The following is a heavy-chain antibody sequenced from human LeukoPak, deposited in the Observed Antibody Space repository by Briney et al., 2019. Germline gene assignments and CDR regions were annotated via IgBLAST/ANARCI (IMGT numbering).Heavy chain of an antibody. CDR1: GGTFSSYA. V-gene: IGHV1-69*04. CDR3: ARPHYYDGSGYSVLDAFDI. J-gene: IGHJ3*02. CDR2: IIPSLGIT. Sequence: ASVNVSCKSSGGTFSSYAISWLRQAPGQGLEWMGMIIPSLGITNYAQKFQGRVTITADKSTSKAYMELSSLRSEDTAVCCCARPHYYDGSGYSVLDAFDIWGQGTMATDSS. D-gene: IGHD3-22*01.